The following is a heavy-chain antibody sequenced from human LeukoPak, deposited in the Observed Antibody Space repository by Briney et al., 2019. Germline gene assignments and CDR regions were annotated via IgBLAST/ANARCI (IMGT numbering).Heavy chain of an antibody. Sequence: ASVKVSCKASGYTFTGYYMHWVRQAPGQGLEWMGWISAYNGNTNYAQKLQGRVTMTTDTSTSTAYMELRSLRSDDTAVYYCARASLRRGGDYWGQGTLVTVSS. J-gene: IGHJ4*02. CDR3: ARASLRRGGDY. CDR1: GYTFTGYY. CDR2: ISAYNGNT. V-gene: IGHV1-18*04. D-gene: IGHD4-17*01.